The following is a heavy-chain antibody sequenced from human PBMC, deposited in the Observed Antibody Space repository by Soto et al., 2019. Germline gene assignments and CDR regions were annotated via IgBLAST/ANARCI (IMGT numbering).Heavy chain of an antibody. J-gene: IGHJ5*02. D-gene: IGHD2-8*01. Sequence: GGSLRLSCAASGFTVVYGLHWVRQAPGKGLEWVSFISYDGRIYYYADSVKGRFTVSIDNSRNTMYLEMRSLRIEDTAVYYCAKAGGKVSTPFDPWGQGTLVTVSS. CDR1: GFTVVYG. V-gene: IGHV3-30*18. CDR2: ISYDGRIY. CDR3: AKAGGKVSTPFDP.